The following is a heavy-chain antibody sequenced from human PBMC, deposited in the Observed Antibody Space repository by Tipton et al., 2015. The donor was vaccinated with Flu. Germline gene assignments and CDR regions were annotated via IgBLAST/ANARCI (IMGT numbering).Heavy chain of an antibody. J-gene: IGHJ4*02. CDR3: AKVIPELVAGLDY. CDR2: ISGGGGTR. D-gene: IGHD6-19*01. CDR1: GFTFSTYA. Sequence: SLRLSCAASGFTFSTYAMSWVRQAPGKGLEWVSSISGGGGTRYFADSVKGRFTISRDNFKNTLFLQMNRLRAEDTAFYYCAKVIPELVAGLDYWGQGTLVTVSS. V-gene: IGHV3-23*01.